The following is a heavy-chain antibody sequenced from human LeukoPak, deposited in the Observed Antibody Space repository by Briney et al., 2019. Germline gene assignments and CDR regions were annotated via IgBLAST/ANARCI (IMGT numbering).Heavy chain of an antibody. Sequence: GRSLRLSCAASGFTFSSYGMHWVRQAPGKGLEWVAVISYDGSNKYYADSVKGRFTISRDNSKNTLYLQMNSLRAEDTAVYYCAKDRYSSSWSPFDYWGQGTLVTVSS. J-gene: IGHJ4*02. CDR1: GFTFSSYG. D-gene: IGHD6-13*01. V-gene: IGHV3-30*18. CDR3: AKDRYSSSWSPFDY. CDR2: ISYDGSNK.